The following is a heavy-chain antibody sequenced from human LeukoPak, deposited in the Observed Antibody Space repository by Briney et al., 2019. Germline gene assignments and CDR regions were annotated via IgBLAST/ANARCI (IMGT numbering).Heavy chain of an antibody. Sequence: SGTLSLTCAVSNASISGRNWWNWVRQPPGKGLEWIGEVSHSGSTNYNPSLKSRVTISVDKSKNQFSLTLSSVTAADTAVYYCARVGSGRYNYGYSLVYWGQGTLVTVSS. J-gene: IGHJ4*02. CDR1: NASISGRNW. CDR3: ARVGSGRYNYGYSLVY. CDR2: VSHSGST. V-gene: IGHV4-4*02. D-gene: IGHD5-18*01.